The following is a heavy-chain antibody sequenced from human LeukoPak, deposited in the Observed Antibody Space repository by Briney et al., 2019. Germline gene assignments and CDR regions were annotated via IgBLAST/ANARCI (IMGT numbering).Heavy chain of an antibody. CDR1: GGSISSGDYY. CDR2: IYYSGST. D-gene: IGHD2-8*01. Sequence: SQTLSLTCTVSGGSISSGDYYWSWIRQPPGKGLEWIGYIYYSGSTYYNPSLKSRVTISVDTSKNQFSLKLSSVTAADTAVYYCARGPRTRYCTXGXCYAFDIWGQXTMVTVSS. V-gene: IGHV4-30-4*01. CDR3: ARGPRTRYCTXGXCYAFDI. J-gene: IGHJ3*02.